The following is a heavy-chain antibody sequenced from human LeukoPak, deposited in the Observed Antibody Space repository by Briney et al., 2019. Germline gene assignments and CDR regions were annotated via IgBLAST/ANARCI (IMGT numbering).Heavy chain of an antibody. J-gene: IGHJ4*02. CDR1: GFTFSIYW. Sequence: GGSLRLSCAASGFTFSIYWMAWVRQAPGQGLEWVANIKEDGSEKNYVDSVKGRFTISRDNTKNTLHLQMNSLRAEDTAVYYCAKARLVVVQFDYWGQGTLVTVSS. CDR2: IKEDGSEK. CDR3: AKARLVVVQFDY. V-gene: IGHV3-7*01. D-gene: IGHD3-22*01.